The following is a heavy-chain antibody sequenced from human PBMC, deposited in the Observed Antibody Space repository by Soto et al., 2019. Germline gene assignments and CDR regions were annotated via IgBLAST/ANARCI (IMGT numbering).Heavy chain of an antibody. Sequence: GSLRLSCAAFGFDFNKYAMTWVRQAPGKGLQWVSSITSNGDSTYYADSVKGRFTTSRDNSKNTRYLQMNSLRADDTAVFYCAKDSPSYTTSPFYFDSWGQGTLVTVSS. CDR3: AKDSPSYTTSPFYFDS. CDR2: ITSNGDST. J-gene: IGHJ4*02. D-gene: IGHD2-2*02. CDR1: GFDFNKYA. V-gene: IGHV3-23*01.